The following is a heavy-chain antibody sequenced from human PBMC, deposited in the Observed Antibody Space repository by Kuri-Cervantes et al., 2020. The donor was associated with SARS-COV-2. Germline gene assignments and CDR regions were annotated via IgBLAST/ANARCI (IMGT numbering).Heavy chain of an antibody. CDR3: ARQEQWLVVLKVEP. D-gene: IGHD6-19*01. CDR1: SGSISSSSYS. Sequence: SETLSPTCNVLSGSISSSSYSWGWIRQPPGKGLEWIGSIYYSGSTYYNPSLRSRVTISVDTSKNPFCLNLSSVTAADTAVYSCARQEQWLVVLKVEPWGQGTLVTVSS. V-gene: IGHV4-39*01. CDR2: IYYSGST. J-gene: IGHJ5*02.